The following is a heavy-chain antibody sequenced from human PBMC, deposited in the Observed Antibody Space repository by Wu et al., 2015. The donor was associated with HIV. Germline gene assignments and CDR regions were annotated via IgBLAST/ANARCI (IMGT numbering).Heavy chain of an antibody. CDR3: ARASRWGIHYYDSSGYPDY. Sequence: QVQLVQSGAEVKKPGASVKVSCKASGYTFTSYGISWVRQAPGQGLEWMGWISAYNGNTNYAQKLQGRVTMTTDTSTSTAYMELRSLRSDDTAVYYCARASRWGIHYYDSSGYPDYWGQGTLVTVSS. V-gene: IGHV1-18*01. J-gene: IGHJ4*02. D-gene: IGHD3-22*01. CDR1: GYTFTSYG. CDR2: ISAYNGNT.